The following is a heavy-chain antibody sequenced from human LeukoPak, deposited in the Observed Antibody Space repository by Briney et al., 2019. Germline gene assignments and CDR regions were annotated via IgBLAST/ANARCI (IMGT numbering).Heavy chain of an antibody. J-gene: IGHJ3*02. V-gene: IGHV3-21*01. CDR2: ICSCSSYI. CDR3: ARGDPDISFGVAGEAFDI. Sequence: GSLKLSCSASGFTFSSYSMNWVRQAPGKGLEWVSCICSCSSYIYCADSVKGRFTISRDNARNSLYLQMNSLRAEDTAVYYCARGDPDISFGVAGEAFDIWGQGTMVTVSS. CDR1: GFTFSSYS. D-gene: IGHD3-3*01.